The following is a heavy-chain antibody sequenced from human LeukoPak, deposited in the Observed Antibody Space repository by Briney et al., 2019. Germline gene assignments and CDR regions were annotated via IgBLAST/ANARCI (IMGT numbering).Heavy chain of an antibody. Sequence: SLRLSCAASGFTFSSYAISWVRQAPGTALEEVSAISGSGGSAYYAESVQFRFTISRDNDKNTLYLQLNSLRAEDTAVYYCAKGAYGSGTMGNWFDPWGQGTLVTVSS. CDR2: ISGSGGSA. CDR3: AKGAYGSGTMGNWFDP. CDR1: GFTFSSYA. J-gene: IGHJ5*02. V-gene: IGHV3-23*01. D-gene: IGHD3-10*01.